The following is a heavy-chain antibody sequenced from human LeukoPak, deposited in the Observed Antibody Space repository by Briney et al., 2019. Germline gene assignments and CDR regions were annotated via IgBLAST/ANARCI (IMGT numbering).Heavy chain of an antibody. V-gene: IGHV1-58*02. CDR2: IIVGSGNT. D-gene: IGHD3/OR15-3a*01. CDR1: GFDFVTSV. Sequence: GTSVKVSCKTSGFDFVTSVIHWVRQARGQRLEWIGEIIVGSGNTKYGEKFQERDTISRDMSTSTVYVELRSLRSGDTAVYYCATEGGLGLGENWFDPWGQGTLVTVSS. J-gene: IGHJ5*02. CDR3: ATEGGLGLGENWFDP.